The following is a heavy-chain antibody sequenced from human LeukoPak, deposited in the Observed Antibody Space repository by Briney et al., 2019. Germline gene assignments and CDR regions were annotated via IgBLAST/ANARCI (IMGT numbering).Heavy chain of an antibody. CDR2: IYSGGST. Sequence: GGSLRLSCAASGFTVSSNYMSWVRQAPGKGLEWVSVIYSGGSTYYADSVKGRFTISRDNSKSTLYLQMNSLRAEDTAVYYCARDRWPSYYYYGMDVWGQGTTVTVSS. D-gene: IGHD2-15*01. V-gene: IGHV3-66*01. J-gene: IGHJ6*02. CDR1: GFTVSSNY. CDR3: ARDRWPSYYYYGMDV.